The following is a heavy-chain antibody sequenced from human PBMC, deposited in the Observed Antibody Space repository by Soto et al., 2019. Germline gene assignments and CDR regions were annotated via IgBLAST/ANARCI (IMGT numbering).Heavy chain of an antibody. V-gene: IGHV1-69*02. J-gene: IGHJ6*02. D-gene: IGHD3-10*01. CDR1: GGDFLSYT. CDR2: IIPILDVA. CDR3: AQMWFGELWHGMDV. Sequence: QLVQSGAEVKRPGSSVKVSCKASGGDFLSYTISWVRQVPGQGPEWMGTIIPILDVAKNAQKFQGIVAITADKATSTVYMELRSLRSDDTAVYYCAQMWFGELWHGMDVCGQGTTITVSS.